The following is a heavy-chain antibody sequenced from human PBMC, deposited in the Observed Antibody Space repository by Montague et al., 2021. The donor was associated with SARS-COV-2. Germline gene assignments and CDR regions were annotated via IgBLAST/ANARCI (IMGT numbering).Heavy chain of an antibody. CDR3: AHFGILRYFDP. J-gene: IGHJ5*02. CDR2: IYGDDDN. V-gene: IGHV2-5*02. Sequence: PPLVKPTQTLTLTCTFSGLSLSTSEVGVGWIRQPPGKAPEFLALIYGDDDNRYKPSLKSRLTITKVTSKNQVVLTMTNVDPVDTATYYCAHFGILRYFDPWGQGTLVTVSS. CDR1: GLSLSTSEVG. D-gene: IGHD3-9*01.